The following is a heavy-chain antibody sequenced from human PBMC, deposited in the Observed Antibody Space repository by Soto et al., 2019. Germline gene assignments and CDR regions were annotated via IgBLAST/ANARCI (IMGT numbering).Heavy chain of an antibody. CDR2: ISYAGRNT. CDR3: ARGAGRFCSGGSCFNGGMDV. Sequence: QAPGKGLEWVTLISYAGRNTEYADSVKGRFTISRDNSKNTLYVQLNSLRPEDSAVYYCARGAGRFCSGGSCFNGGMDVWGQGTTVIVSS. D-gene: IGHD2-15*01. J-gene: IGHJ6*02. V-gene: IGHV3-30*04.